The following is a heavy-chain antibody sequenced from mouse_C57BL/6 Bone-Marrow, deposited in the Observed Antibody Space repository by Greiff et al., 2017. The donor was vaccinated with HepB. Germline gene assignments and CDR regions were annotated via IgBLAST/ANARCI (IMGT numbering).Heavy chain of an antibody. D-gene: IGHD2-3*01. CDR2: IDPETGGT. CDR3: TRPNDGYYCDY. J-gene: IGHJ2*01. V-gene: IGHV1-15*01. CDR1: GYTFTDYE. Sequence: SGAELVRPGASVTLSCKASGYTFTDYEMHWVKQTPVHGLEWIGAIDPETGGTAYNQKFKGKAILTADKSSSTAYMELRSLTSEDSAVYYCTRPNDGYYCDYWGQGTTLTVSS.